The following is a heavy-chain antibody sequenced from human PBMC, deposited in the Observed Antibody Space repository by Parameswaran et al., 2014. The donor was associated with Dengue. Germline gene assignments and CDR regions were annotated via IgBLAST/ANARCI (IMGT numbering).Heavy chain of an antibody. J-gene: IGHJ4*02. V-gene: IGHV3-11*01. D-gene: IGHD4-23*01. CDR2: ISSSGSTI. Sequence: RWIRQPPGKGLEWVSYISSSGSTIYYADSVKGRFTVSRDNAKNSMFLQMNSLRAEDTAVYYCARDHYGSNSLDDWGQGTLVTVSS. CDR3: ARDHYGSNSLDD.